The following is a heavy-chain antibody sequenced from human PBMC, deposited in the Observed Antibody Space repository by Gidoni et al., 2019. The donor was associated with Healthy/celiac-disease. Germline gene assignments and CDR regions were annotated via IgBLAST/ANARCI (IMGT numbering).Heavy chain of an antibody. CDR1: GFTPSNYA. V-gene: IGHV3-30*18. Sequence: QVQLVESGRGVVQPGRSLRRPCPASGFTPSNYAMHWVRQAPGKGLEWLAFISYDRSNKYYADSVTGRFTISRDNSKNTLYLQMNSLRAEDTAVYYCAKPDHDSSGYYNGMDVWGQGTTVTVSS. J-gene: IGHJ6*02. D-gene: IGHD3-22*01. CDR2: ISYDRSNK. CDR3: AKPDHDSSGYYNGMDV.